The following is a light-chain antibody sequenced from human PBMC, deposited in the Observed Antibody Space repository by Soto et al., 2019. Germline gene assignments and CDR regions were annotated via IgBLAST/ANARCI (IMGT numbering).Light chain of an antibody. J-gene: IGKJ4*01. CDR2: DAS. CDR1: QSVSSY. Sequence: EIVLTQSPATLSLSPGERATLSCRASQSVSSYLAWYQQKPGQAPRLLISDASNSATGSPARFSGSGSGTDFTLTISRLEPEDFAVYYCQQRSNWPPLTFGGGTKVEIK. CDR3: QQRSNWPPLT. V-gene: IGKV3-11*01.